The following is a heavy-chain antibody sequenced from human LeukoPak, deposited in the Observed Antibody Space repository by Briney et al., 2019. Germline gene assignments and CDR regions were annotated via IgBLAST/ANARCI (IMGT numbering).Heavy chain of an antibody. J-gene: IGHJ4*02. CDR2: ISGGSDTT. D-gene: IGHD1-14*01. V-gene: IGHV3-23*01. Sequence: GGSLRLSCEASGFTFSSYGITWVRQAPGKGLEWVSGISGGSDTTHYAASVKGRFTISRDNSKNTLYLQMNSLRAADTAVYYCAKPARTDYADYWGQGTLVTVSS. CDR3: AKPARTDYADY. CDR1: GFTFSSYG.